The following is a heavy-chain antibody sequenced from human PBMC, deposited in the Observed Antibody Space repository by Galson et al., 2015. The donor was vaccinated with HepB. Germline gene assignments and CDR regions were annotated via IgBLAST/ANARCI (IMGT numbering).Heavy chain of an antibody. CDR3: IRMGDLSGYSSS. D-gene: IGHD6-13*01. V-gene: IGHV3-73*01. CDR2: IRTKANNYAT. Sequence: SLRLSRAVSGFTFSGFAIHWVRQSSRKGLEWVGRIRTKANNYATAYAAPLKGRFTISRDDLKNTAYLHMKSLKSEDTAMYYCIRMGDLSGYSSSWGQGTLVTVSS. CDR1: GFTFSGFA. J-gene: IGHJ4*02.